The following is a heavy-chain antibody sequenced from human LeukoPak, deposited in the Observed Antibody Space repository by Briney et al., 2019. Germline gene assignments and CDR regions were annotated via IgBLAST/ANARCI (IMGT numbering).Heavy chain of an antibody. D-gene: IGHD6-13*01. CDR3: AKDPRIAAAGRFDP. CDR2: ISSSSSYI. J-gene: IGHJ5*02. V-gene: IGHV3-21*01. CDR1: GFTFSSYS. Sequence: KPGGSLRLSCAASGFTFSSYSMNWVRQAPGKGLEWVSSISSSSSYIYYADSVKGRFTISRDNAKNSLYLQMNSLRAEDTAVYYCAKDPRIAAAGRFDPWGQGTLVTVSS.